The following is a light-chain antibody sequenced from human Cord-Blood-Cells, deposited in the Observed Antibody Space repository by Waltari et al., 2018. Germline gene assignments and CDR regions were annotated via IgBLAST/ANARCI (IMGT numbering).Light chain of an antibody. Sequence: AFGQTVRITCQGDSLRSYYASWYQQKPGQAPVLVIYGKNNRPSGIPDRFSGSSSGNTASLTITGAQAEDEADYYCNSRDSSGNHVVFGGGTKLTVL. V-gene: IGLV3-19*01. CDR1: SLRSYY. J-gene: IGLJ2*01. CDR3: NSRDSSGNHVV. CDR2: GKN.